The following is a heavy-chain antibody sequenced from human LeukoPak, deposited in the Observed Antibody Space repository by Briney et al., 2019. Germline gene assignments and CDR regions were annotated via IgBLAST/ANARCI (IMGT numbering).Heavy chain of an antibody. D-gene: IGHD3-9*01. CDR1: GYTFTSYG. J-gene: IGHJ4*02. Sequence: ASVTVSCKASGYTFTSYGISWVRQAPGQGLEWMGWISAYNGNTNYAQKLQGRVTMTTDTSTSTAYMELRSLRSDDTAVYYCARDRSYYDILTGYYSPYDYWGQGTLVTVSS. V-gene: IGHV1-18*01. CDR2: ISAYNGNT. CDR3: ARDRSYYDILTGYYSPYDY.